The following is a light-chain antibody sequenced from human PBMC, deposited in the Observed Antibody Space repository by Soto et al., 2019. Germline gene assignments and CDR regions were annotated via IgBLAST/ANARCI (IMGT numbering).Light chain of an antibody. CDR1: SSNIGSNT. Sequence: QSVVTQPPSASGTPGQRFTICCSGSSSNIGSNTVNWYQQLPGTAPKLLIYSNNQRPSGVPDRFSGSKYGTSASLAISGLQSEDEADYYCAAWEVFGTGTKVTVL. CDR3: AAWEV. CDR2: SNN. J-gene: IGLJ1*01. V-gene: IGLV1-44*01.